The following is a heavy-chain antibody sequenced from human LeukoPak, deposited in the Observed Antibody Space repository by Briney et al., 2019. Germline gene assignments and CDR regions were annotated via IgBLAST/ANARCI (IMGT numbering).Heavy chain of an antibody. CDR1: GFTFSSYG. CDR2: IWYDGGNK. CDR3: ARYRVQYYYDSSGYPDAFDI. D-gene: IGHD3-22*01. V-gene: IGHV3-33*01. J-gene: IGHJ3*02. Sequence: GGSLRLSCAASGFTFSSYGMHWVRQAPGKGLEGVAVIWYDGGNKYYADSVKGRFTISRDNSKNTLYLQMNSLRAEDTAVYYCARYRVQYYYDSSGYPDAFDIWGQGTMVTVSS.